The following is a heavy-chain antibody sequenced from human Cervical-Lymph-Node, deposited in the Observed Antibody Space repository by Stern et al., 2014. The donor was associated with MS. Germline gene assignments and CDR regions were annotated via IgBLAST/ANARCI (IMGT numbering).Heavy chain of an antibody. Sequence: EVQLVESGAEVKKPGGSVKISCKGSGYSFTSYWIGWVRQMPGKGLEWVGIIYPGDSHTRYSPSFQGQVTISADKSISTAYLQWSSLKASDTAMYYCARPTVTSGYFDYWGQGTLVTVSS. D-gene: IGHD4-17*01. CDR1: GYSFTSYW. CDR2: IYPGDSHT. V-gene: IGHV5-51*01. CDR3: ARPTVTSGYFDY. J-gene: IGHJ4*02.